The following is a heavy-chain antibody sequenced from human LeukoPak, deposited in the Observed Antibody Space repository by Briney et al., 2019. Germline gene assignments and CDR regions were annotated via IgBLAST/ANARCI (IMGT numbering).Heavy chain of an antibody. CDR1: GYTFTGYY. V-gene: IGHV1-2*02. CDR3: ARDWNCGGDYYST. CDR2: INPNSGGT. Sequence: ASVKVSCKASGYTFTGYYMHWVRQAPGQGLEWMGWINPNSGGTNYAQKFQGRVTMTRDTSISTAYMELSRLRSDDTAVYYCARDWNCGGDYYSTWGQGTLVTVSS. D-gene: IGHD2-21*02. J-gene: IGHJ4*02.